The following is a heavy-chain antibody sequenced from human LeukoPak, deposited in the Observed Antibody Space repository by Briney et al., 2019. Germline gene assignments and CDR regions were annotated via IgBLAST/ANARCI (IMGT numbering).Heavy chain of an antibody. V-gene: IGHV3-30*02. J-gene: IGHJ5*02. D-gene: IGHD3-9*01. Sequence: PGGSLRLSCAASGFTFSSYGMHWVRQAPGKGLEWVAFVRYDGSNKYYADSVKGRFTISRDNSKNTLYLQMNSLRAEDTAVYYCAKDILTWSLNWFDPWGQGTLVTVSS. CDR3: AKDILTWSLNWFDP. CDR1: GFTFSSYG. CDR2: VRYDGSNK.